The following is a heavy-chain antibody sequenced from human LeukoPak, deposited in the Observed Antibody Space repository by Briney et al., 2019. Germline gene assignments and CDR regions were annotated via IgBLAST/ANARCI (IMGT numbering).Heavy chain of an antibody. CDR1: GFTFSSYG. V-gene: IGHV3-30*02. CDR2: IRYDGSNK. CDR3: AKGSTAVTAIGAFDY. J-gene: IGHJ4*02. Sequence: GGSLRLSCAASGFTFSSYGMHWVRQAPGKGLEWVAFIRYDGSNKYYADSVKGRFTISRDNSKNTLYLQMNSLRAEDTAVYYCAKGSTAVTAIGAFDYWGQGTLVTVSS. D-gene: IGHD2-21*02.